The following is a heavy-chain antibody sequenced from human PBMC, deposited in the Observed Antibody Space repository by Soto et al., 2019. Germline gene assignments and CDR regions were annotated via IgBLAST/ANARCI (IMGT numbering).Heavy chain of an antibody. CDR3: ARADWRNRDSEYDFWSGYHLNWFDP. V-gene: IGHV4-31*03. CDR1: GGSISSGGYY. Sequence: PSETLSLTCTVSGGSISSGGYYWSWIRQHPGKGLEWIGYIYYSGSTYYNPSLKSRVTISVDTSKNQFSLKLSSVTAADTAVYYCARADWRNRDSEYDFWSGYHLNWFDPWGQGTPVTVSS. D-gene: IGHD3-3*01. CDR2: IYYSGST. J-gene: IGHJ5*02.